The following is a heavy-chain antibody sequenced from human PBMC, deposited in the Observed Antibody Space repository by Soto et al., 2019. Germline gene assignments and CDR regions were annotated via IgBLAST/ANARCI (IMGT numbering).Heavy chain of an antibody. J-gene: IGHJ4*02. CDR1: GFTFSSHW. V-gene: IGHV3-74*01. Sequence: EVQLVESGGGLVQPGGSLRLSCAASGFTFSSHWMHWVRQAPGKGLVWVSRLDPDGTTTTYADSVKGRFTVSRDNAKNTLYLQMNSLRAEDTAVYYCARRGMTTVTYFDYWGQGALVTVSS. D-gene: IGHD4-17*01. CDR2: LDPDGTTT. CDR3: ARRGMTTVTYFDY.